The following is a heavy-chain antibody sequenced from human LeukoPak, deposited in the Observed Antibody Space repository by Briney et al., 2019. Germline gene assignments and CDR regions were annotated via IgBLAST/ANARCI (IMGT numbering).Heavy chain of an antibody. J-gene: IGHJ1*01. D-gene: IGHD3-9*01. CDR2: ISAYNGNT. Sequence: GASVKVSCKASGYTCTSYGISWVRQAPGQGLEWMGWISAYNGNTNYAQKLQGRVTMTTDTSTSTAYMELRSLRSDDTAVYYCATYYDILTGYYSAEYFQHWGQGTLVTVSS. CDR3: ATYYDILTGYYSAEYFQH. CDR1: GYTCTSYG. V-gene: IGHV1-18*01.